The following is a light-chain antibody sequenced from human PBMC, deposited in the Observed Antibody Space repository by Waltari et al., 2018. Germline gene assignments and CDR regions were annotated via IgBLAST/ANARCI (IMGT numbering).Light chain of an antibody. V-gene: IGLV2-14*03. CDR1: SSDVGGYIY. CDR3: ASKRSSSSGV. J-gene: IGLJ2*01. Sequence: QSALTQPASVSGSPGQSITISCTGTSSDVGGYIYVSWYQQHPGKAPKLRIYDVSHRPSRVSNRFSGSKSGNTASLTISALQAEDEADYYCASKRSSSSGVFGGGTKRTVL. CDR2: DVS.